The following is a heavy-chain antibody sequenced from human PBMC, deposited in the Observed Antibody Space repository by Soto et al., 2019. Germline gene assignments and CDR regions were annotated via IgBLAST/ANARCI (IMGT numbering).Heavy chain of an antibody. J-gene: IGHJ6*03. CDR3: ARLIGYYYYMDV. V-gene: IGHV4-34*01. CDR2: INHSGST. Sequence: SETLSLTCAVYGGPFSGYYWIWIRQPPGKGLEWIGEINHSGSTNYNPSLKSRVTISVDTSKNQFSLKLSSVTAADTAVYYCARLIGYYYYMDVWGKGTTVTVSS. CDR1: GGPFSGYY.